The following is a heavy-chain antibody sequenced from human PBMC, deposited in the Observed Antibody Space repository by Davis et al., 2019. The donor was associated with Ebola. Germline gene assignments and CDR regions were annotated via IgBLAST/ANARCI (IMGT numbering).Heavy chain of an antibody. CDR1: GGTFSSYA. CDR2: IIPIFGTA. Sequence: SVKVSCKASGGTFSSYAISWVRQAPGQGLEWMGGIIPIFGTANYAQKFQGRVTITADESTSTAYMELSSLRSEDTAVYYCARGVVPAAPSLYWGQGTLVTVSS. CDR3: ARGVVPAAPSLY. V-gene: IGHV1-69*13. D-gene: IGHD2-2*01. J-gene: IGHJ4*02.